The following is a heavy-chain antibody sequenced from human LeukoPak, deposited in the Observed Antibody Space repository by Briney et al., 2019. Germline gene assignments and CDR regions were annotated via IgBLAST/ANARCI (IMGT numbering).Heavy chain of an antibody. CDR1: GFTFSSYA. J-gene: IGHJ4*02. Sequence: PGGSLRLSCAASGFTFSSYAMSWVRQAPGKGLEWVSYISSSGSTIYYADSVKGRFTISRDNAKNSLYLQMNSLRAEDTAVYYCAREYYDFWSGYPSYWGQGTLVTVSS. CDR3: AREYYDFWSGYPSY. CDR2: ISSSGSTI. D-gene: IGHD3-3*01. V-gene: IGHV3-48*04.